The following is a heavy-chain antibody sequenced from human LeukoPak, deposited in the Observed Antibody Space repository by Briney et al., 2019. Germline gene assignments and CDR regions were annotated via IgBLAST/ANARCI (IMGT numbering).Heavy chain of an antibody. V-gene: IGHV4-61*02. Sequence: SETLSLTCTVSGGSISSGSYYWSWIRQPAGKGLGWIGRIYTSGSTNYNPSLKSRVTISVDTSKNQFSLKLSSVTAADTAVYYCARDEWGWFDPWGQGTLVTVSS. D-gene: IGHD1-26*01. CDR2: IYTSGST. CDR1: GGSISSGSYY. CDR3: ARDEWGWFDP. J-gene: IGHJ5*02.